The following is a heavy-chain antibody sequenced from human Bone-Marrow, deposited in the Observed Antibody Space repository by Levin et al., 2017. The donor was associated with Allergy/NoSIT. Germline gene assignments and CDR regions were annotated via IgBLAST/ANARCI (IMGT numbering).Heavy chain of an antibody. D-gene: IGHD5-12*01. CDR2: MNSYSGTT. J-gene: IGHJ4*02. CDR1: GYTFTSYD. CDR3: ARRHSGDDYSDY. Sequence: GESLKISCKASGYTFTSYDINWVRQVAGQGLEWLGWMNSYSGTTGYAQKFQGRVPMTRDTSTNPSYLDLRRLRYEDTAIYYCARRHSGDDYSDYWGQGTLVTVSS. V-gene: IGHV1-8*01.